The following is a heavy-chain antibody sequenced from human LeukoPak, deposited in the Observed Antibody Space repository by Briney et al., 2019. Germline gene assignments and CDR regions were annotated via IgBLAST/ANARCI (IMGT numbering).Heavy chain of an antibody. CDR2: MNPNSGNT. D-gene: IGHD2-15*01. CDR1: GYTFTSYD. V-gene: IGHV1-8*01. Sequence: ASVKVSCKASGYTFTSYDINWVRQATGQGLEWMGWMNPNSGNTGYAQKFQGRVTLTRNTSIGTAYMELSSLTSEDTAVYYCAKDLHGVYCSGGSCPTGWGQGTLVTVSS. CDR3: AKDLHGVYCSGGSCPTG. J-gene: IGHJ4*02.